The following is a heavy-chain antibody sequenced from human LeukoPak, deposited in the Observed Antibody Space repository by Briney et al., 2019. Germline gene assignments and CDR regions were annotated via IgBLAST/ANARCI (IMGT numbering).Heavy chain of an antibody. J-gene: IGHJ4*02. V-gene: IGHV1-46*01. CDR1: GYTFTRYY. CDR2: INPSGGST. Sequence: ASVKVSCKASGYTFTRYYMHWVRQAPGQGLERMVIINPSGGSTSYAQKFQGRVTMTRDTSTSTVYMELNSLRSEDTAVYYCAKGYCSGGTCYSYDYWGQGTLVTVSS. CDR3: AKGYCSGGTCYSYDY. D-gene: IGHD2-15*01.